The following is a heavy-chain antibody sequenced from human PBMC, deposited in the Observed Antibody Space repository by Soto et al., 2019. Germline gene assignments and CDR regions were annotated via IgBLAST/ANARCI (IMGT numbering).Heavy chain of an antibody. CDR3: TTGVLFGGVIVPDY. CDR2: IKSKTDGGTT. CDR1: GFTFSNAW. V-gene: IGHV3-15*01. D-gene: IGHD3-16*02. Sequence: EVQLVESGGGLVKPGGSLRLSCAASGFTFSNAWMSWVRQAPGKGLEWVGRIKSKTDGGTTDYAAPVKGRFTISRDDSKNTLYLQVNSLKTEDTAVYYCTTGVLFGGVIVPDYWGQGTLVTVSS. J-gene: IGHJ4*02.